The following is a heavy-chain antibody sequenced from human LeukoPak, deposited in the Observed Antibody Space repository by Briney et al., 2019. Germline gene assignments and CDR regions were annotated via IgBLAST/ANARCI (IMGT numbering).Heavy chain of an antibody. V-gene: IGHV4-59*08. CDR2: IYYSGST. CDR1: GGSISSYY. Sequence: SETLSLTCTVSGGSISSYYWSWIRQPAGKGLEWIGHIYYSGSTNYNPSLKSRVTISVDTSKNQFSLKLSSVTAADTAVYYCGIFDSSGYYYARDAFDIWGQGTMVTVCS. J-gene: IGHJ3*02. CDR3: GIFDSSGYYYARDAFDI. D-gene: IGHD3-22*01.